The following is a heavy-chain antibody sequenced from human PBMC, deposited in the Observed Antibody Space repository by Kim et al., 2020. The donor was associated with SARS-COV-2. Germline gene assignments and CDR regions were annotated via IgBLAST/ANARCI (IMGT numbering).Heavy chain of an antibody. V-gene: IGHV3-23*01. CDR2: ISGSGGST. CDR1: GVTFSSYA. D-gene: IGHD3-22*01. CDR3: AKQNGGITMRVVVITFFDN. Sequence: GGSLRLSCAASGVTFSSYAMSWVRQAPGKGLEWVSAISGSGGSTYYAYSVKGRFTISRDNSKNTLYLQMNSLRAEDTAVYYCAKQNGGITMRVVVITFFDNWGQGTLVTVS. J-gene: IGHJ4*02.